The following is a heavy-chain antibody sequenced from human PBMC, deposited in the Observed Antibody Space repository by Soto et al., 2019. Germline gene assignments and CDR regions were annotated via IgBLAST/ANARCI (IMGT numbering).Heavy chain of an antibody. V-gene: IGHV3-23*01. CDR3: ERRISSTGCLDY. Sequence: GSLTLSFASSGFTFSNYAMIWVRRATAKGLEWVSSISGNDGSTYYADAVKGRFTISRGNSKNTLCLQMNSLRADDTAVYYYERRISSTGCLDYWGPGTLVTSPQ. CDR2: ISGNDGST. J-gene: IGHJ4*02. CDR1: GFTFSNYA. D-gene: IGHD2-2*01.